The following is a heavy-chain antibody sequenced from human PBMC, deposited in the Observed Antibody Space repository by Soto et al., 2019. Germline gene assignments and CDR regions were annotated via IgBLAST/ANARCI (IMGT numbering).Heavy chain of an antibody. CDR2: IWYDGSNK. CDR1: GFTFSSYG. J-gene: IGHJ6*02. CDR3: ASWFKGSTTVTTHYYYGMDV. D-gene: IGHD4-17*01. Sequence: QVQLVESGGGVVQPGRSLRLSCAASGFTFSSYGMHWVRQAPGKGLEWVAVIWYDGSNKYYADSVKGRFTISRDNSKNTLYLQMNSLRAEDTAVYYCASWFKGSTTVTTHYYYGMDVWGQGTTVTVSS. V-gene: IGHV3-33*01.